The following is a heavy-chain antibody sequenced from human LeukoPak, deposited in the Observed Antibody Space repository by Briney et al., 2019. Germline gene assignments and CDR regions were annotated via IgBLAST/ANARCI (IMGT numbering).Heavy chain of an antibody. Sequence: ASVKVSCKTSGYSFILYGISWVRQAPGQGPEWMGWISTSTGDTKYTQKFQGRVTLTTDTSTSTAYMELSSLRSDDTAVYYCAREESIGSFQFLHDYWGQGTLVTVSS. CDR1: GYSFILYG. CDR2: ISTSTGDT. V-gene: IGHV1-18*01. J-gene: IGHJ4*02. D-gene: IGHD1-26*01. CDR3: AREESIGSFQFLHDY.